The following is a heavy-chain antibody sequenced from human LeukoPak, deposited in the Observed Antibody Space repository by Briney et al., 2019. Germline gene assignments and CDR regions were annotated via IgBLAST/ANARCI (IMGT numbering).Heavy chain of an antibody. Sequence: SETLSLTCTVSGGSISSYYWSWIRQPPGKGLEWIGYIYYSGSTNYNPSLKSRVTISVDTSKNQFSLKLSSVTAADTAVYYCAREVRGSGSYYNVYFDYWGQGTLVTVSS. CDR3: AREVRGSGSYYNVYFDY. J-gene: IGHJ4*02. CDR2: IYYSGST. D-gene: IGHD3-10*01. V-gene: IGHV4-59*01. CDR1: GGSISSYY.